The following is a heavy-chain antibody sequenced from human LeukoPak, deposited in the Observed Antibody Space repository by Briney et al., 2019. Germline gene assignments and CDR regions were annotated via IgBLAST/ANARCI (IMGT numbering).Heavy chain of an antibody. J-gene: IGHJ6*02. CDR1: GGTFSSYA. CDR3: ARLSSTSCYIFPYCYYGMDV. D-gene: IGHD2-2*02. CDR2: ISAYNGNT. V-gene: IGHV1-18*01. Sequence: ASVKVSCKASGGTFSSYAISWVRQAPGQGLEWMGWISAYNGNTNYAQKLQGRVTMTTDTSTSTAYMELRSLRSDDTAVYYCARLSSTSCYIFPYCYYGMDVWGQGTTVTVSS.